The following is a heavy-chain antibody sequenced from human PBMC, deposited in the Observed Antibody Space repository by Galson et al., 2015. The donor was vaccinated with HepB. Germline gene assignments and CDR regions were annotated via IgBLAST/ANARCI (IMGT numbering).Heavy chain of an antibody. V-gene: IGHV3-48*04. CDR3: ARADSSWYVAFDI. CDR2: ISSSSSTI. J-gene: IGHJ3*02. D-gene: IGHD6-13*01. CDR1: GFTFSSYS. Sequence: LRLSCAASGFTFSSYSMNWVRQAPGKGLEWVSYISSSSSTIYYADSVKGRFTISRDNAKNSLYLQMNSLRAEDTAVYYCARADSSWYVAFDIWGQGTMVTVSS.